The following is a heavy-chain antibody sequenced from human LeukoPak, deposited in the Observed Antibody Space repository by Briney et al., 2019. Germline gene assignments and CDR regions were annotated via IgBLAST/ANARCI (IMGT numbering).Heavy chain of an antibody. J-gene: IGHJ4*02. D-gene: IGHD3-10*01. Sequence: GGSLRLSCAASGFTFGSYAMTWVRQAPGKGLEWVSTIGGSGDYTYYANSVKGRFPISRDNSKNTLYLQMNSLRAEDTAVYYCAKHRDYYGSGNFDYWGQGTLVTVSS. CDR1: GFTFGSYA. V-gene: IGHV3-23*01. CDR2: IGGSGDYT. CDR3: AKHRDYYGSGNFDY.